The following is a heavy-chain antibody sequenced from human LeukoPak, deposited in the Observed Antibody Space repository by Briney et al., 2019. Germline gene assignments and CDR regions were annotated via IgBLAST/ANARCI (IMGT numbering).Heavy chain of an antibody. CDR2: ISSSSSYI. CDR3: ASRSGYSSDDGMDV. Sequence: RSGGSLRLPCAASGFTFSSYSMNWVRQAPGKGLEWVSSISSSSSYIYYADSVKGRFTISRDNAKNSLYLQMNSLRAEDTAVYYCASRSGYSSDDGMDVWGKGTTITVSS. D-gene: IGHD6-19*01. J-gene: IGHJ6*04. CDR1: GFTFSSYS. V-gene: IGHV3-21*01.